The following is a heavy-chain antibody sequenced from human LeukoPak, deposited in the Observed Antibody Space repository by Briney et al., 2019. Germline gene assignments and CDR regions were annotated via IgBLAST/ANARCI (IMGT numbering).Heavy chain of an antibody. J-gene: IGHJ4*01. CDR1: GYTFNNYA. V-gene: IGHV1-3*01. Sequence: ASVKVSCKTSGYTFNNYAVNWVRQAPGQRLEWMGWINAGNGNTKYSQKFQARVTITRDTSASTAYMELSSLRSEDTAVYYCARDPSDYWGQGTLVTVSS. CDR3: ARDPSDY. CDR2: INAGNGNT.